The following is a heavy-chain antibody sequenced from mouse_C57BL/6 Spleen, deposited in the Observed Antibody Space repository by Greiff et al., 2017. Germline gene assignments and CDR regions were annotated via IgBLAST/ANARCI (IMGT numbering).Heavy chain of an antibody. CDR3: TVTTVVDYYFDY. CDR1: GFTFSNYW. Sequence: EVKVEESGGGLVQPGGSMKLSCVASGFTFSNYWMNWVRQSPEKGLEWVAQIRLKSDNYATHYAESVKGRFTISRDDSKSSVYLQMNNLRAEDTGIYYCTVTTVVDYYFDYWGQGTTLTVSS. V-gene: IGHV6-3*01. CDR2: IRLKSDNYAT. J-gene: IGHJ2*01. D-gene: IGHD1-1*01.